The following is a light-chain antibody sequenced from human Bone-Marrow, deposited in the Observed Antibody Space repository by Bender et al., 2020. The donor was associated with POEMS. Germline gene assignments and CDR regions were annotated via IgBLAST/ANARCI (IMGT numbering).Light chain of an antibody. CDR2: DVI. CDR3: CSYASSSTYV. J-gene: IGLJ1*01. Sequence: QSALTQPASVSGSPGQSITISCAGSSADVGSYNLVSWYQHHPGKAPKLMIYDVIERPSGISDRFSGSKSGNTASLTISGLQAEDEADYYCCSYASSSTYVFGTGTKVTVL. V-gene: IGLV2-23*02. CDR1: SADVGSYNL.